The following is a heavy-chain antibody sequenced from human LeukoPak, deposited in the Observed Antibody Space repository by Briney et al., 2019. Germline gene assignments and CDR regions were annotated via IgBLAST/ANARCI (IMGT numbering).Heavy chain of an antibody. Sequence: GEPLKISCKGSGYSFTSYWIGWVRQMPGKGLEWMGIIYPGDSDTRYSPSFQGQVTISADKSISTAYLQWSSLKASDTAMYYCARHLRGYSYGYTYYYYMDVWGKGTTVTISS. J-gene: IGHJ6*03. CDR2: IYPGDSDT. CDR1: GYSFTSYW. CDR3: ARHLRGYSYGYTYYYYMDV. D-gene: IGHD5-18*01. V-gene: IGHV5-51*01.